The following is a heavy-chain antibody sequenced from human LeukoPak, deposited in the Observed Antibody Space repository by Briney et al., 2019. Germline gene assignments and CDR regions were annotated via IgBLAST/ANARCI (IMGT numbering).Heavy chain of an antibody. Sequence: SETLSLTCTVSGGSISSYYWSWIRQPPGKGLEWIGYIYYSGSTNYNPSLKSRVTISVDTSKNQFSLKLSSVTAADTAVYYCARVMATGIYYYYYMDVWGKGTTVTVSS. CDR3: ARVMATGIYYYYYMDV. CDR2: IYYSGST. V-gene: IGHV4-59*01. CDR1: GGSISSYY. J-gene: IGHJ6*03. D-gene: IGHD5-24*01.